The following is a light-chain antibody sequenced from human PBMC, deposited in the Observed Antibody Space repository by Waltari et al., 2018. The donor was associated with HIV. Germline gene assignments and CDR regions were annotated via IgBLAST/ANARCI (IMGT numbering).Light chain of an antibody. J-gene: IGKJ2*02. V-gene: IGKV1-39*01. CDR3: QQSYMTPRT. Sequence: DIQMTQSPPSLSASVGDRVTITCRAGQRISSYLNWYRQKPGKVPELLIYAASSLQSGVPSRFSGSGSDTDFTLTITSLQPEDVATYYCQQSYMTPRTFDQGTKLEIK. CDR1: QRISSY. CDR2: AAS.